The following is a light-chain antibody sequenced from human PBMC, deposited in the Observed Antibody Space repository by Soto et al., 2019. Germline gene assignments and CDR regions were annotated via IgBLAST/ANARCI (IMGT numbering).Light chain of an antibody. J-gene: IGLJ2*01. Sequence: QSALTQPASVSGSPGQSITISCTGTSSDVGSYNLVSWYQQHPGKAPKLMIYEGTNRHSGVSNRFSGSKSGNTASLTISWLQAEDEAHYYCSTYAGRVVFGGGTQLNVL. V-gene: IGLV2-23*01. CDR3: STYAGRVV. CDR2: EGT. CDR1: SSDVGSYNL.